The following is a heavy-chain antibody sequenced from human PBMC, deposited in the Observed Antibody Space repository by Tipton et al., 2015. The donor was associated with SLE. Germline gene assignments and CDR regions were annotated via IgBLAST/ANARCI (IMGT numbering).Heavy chain of an antibody. CDR3: ARKIGGTFDI. D-gene: IGHD1-26*01. CDR1: GGSISSGGYY. Sequence: TLSLTCSVSGGSISSGGYYWSWIRQPAGKGLEWIGRIYSSGSTNYNPSLKSRATISVDTSKNQFSLKLSSVTAADTAVYYCARKIGGTFDIWGQGTMVTVSS. J-gene: IGHJ3*02. CDR2: IYSSGST. V-gene: IGHV4-61*02.